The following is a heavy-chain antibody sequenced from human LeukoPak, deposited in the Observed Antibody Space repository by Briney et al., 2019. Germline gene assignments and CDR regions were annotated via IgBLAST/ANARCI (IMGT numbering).Heavy chain of an antibody. V-gene: IGHV3-23*01. J-gene: IGHJ4*02. CDR2: ISGSGDTT. CDR1: GFTFSSYT. CDR3: AKPHDTSGYFLPFDS. D-gene: IGHD3-22*01. Sequence: GGSLRLSCAVSGFTFSSYTMSWVRQAPGKGLEWVSAISGSGDTTSYADSVKGRFTISRDNSKNTLFLQMNSLRAEDMAVYYCAKPHDTSGYFLPFDSWGQGTLVTVSS.